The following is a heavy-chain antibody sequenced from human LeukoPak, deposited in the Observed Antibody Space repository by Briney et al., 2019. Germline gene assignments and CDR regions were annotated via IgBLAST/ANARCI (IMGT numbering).Heavy chain of an antibody. D-gene: IGHD3-22*01. Sequence: GGSLRLSCAASGFSFSTYAMHWVRQAPGKGLEWVAVISNDGTNKYYVDSVKGRFTISRDNSKNTLYLQMNSLRVEDTAVYYCAKEVYYFDTSGLYSFAFDIWGQGTMVTVPS. V-gene: IGHV3-30*18. CDR3: AKEVYYFDTSGLYSFAFDI. CDR2: ISNDGTNK. CDR1: GFSFSTYA. J-gene: IGHJ3*02.